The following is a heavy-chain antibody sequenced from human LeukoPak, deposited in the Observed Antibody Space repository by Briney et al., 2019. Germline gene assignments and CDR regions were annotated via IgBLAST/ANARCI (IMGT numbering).Heavy chain of an antibody. Sequence: GGSLRLSCAASGFAFSRYGIVWVRQAPGRGLEWVSGISGSGGNTYYGDSVKGRFTISRDNYKNTVYLQMNSLRAEDTAVYYCAKAQGYLDSWGQGTLATVSS. CDR2: ISGSGGNT. CDR3: AKAQGYLDS. V-gene: IGHV3-23*01. J-gene: IGHJ4*02. CDR1: GFAFSRYG.